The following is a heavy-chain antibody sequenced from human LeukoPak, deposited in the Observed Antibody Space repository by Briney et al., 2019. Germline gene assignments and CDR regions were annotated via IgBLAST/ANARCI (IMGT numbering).Heavy chain of an antibody. D-gene: IGHD3-16*01. CDR2: IYYSGST. CDR1: GGSISSYY. J-gene: IGHJ4*02. Sequence: SETLSVTCTVSGGSISSYYWSWIRQPPGKGLEWIGYIYYSGSTNYNPSLKSRVTISVDTSKNQFSLKLSSVTAADTAVYYCARAGGLRDFVDYWGQGTLVTVSS. CDR3: ARAGGLRDFVDY. V-gene: IGHV4-59*01.